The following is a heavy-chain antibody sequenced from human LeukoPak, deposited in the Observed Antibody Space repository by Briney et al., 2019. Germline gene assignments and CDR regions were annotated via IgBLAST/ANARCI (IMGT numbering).Heavy chain of an antibody. D-gene: IGHD2-15*01. Sequence: GASVKVSCKASGYTFTSYAMNWVRQAPGQGLEWMGWINTNTGNPTYAQGFTGRFVFSLDTSVSTAYLQISSLKAEDTAVYYCARDGSSYCSGGSCSGLGYWGQGTLVTVSS. J-gene: IGHJ4*02. CDR1: GYTFTSYA. V-gene: IGHV7-4-1*02. CDR2: INTNTGNP. CDR3: ARDGSSYCSGGSCSGLGY.